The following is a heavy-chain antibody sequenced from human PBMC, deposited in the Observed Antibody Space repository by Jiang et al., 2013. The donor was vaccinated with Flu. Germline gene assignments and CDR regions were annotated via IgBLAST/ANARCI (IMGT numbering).Heavy chain of an antibody. Sequence: PGLVKPSETLSLTCTVSGGSINNFYWSWIRQPPGKGLEWIGYIYYSGSTNYNPSLKSRVTISVDTSRNRFSLNLSSVTAADTAVYYCARQKLLYYDTLTGYPRHAFDIWGQGTMVTVSS. CDR2: IYYSGST. J-gene: IGHJ3*02. CDR3: ARQKLLYYDTLTGYPRHAFDI. CDR1: GGSINNFY. V-gene: IGHV4-59*08. D-gene: IGHD3-9*01.